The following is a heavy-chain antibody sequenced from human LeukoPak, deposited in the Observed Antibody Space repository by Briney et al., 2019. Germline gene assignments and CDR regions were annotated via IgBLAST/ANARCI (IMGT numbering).Heavy chain of an antibody. Sequence: GGSLRLSCAASGFTFSSYGMHWVRQAPGKGLEWVAVIWYDGSNKYYADSVKGRFTISRDNSKNTLYLQMNSLRAEDTAAYYCARDGSSSWYRYFDYWGQGTLVTVSS. CDR2: IWYDGSNK. V-gene: IGHV3-33*01. J-gene: IGHJ4*02. CDR1: GFTFSSYG. CDR3: ARDGSSSWYRYFDY. D-gene: IGHD6-13*01.